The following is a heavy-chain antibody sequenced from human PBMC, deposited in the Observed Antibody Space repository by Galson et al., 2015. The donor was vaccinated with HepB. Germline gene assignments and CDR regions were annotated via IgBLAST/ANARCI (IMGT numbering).Heavy chain of an antibody. CDR2: IKSKTDGGTT. D-gene: IGHD4-11*01. CDR1: GFTFINVW. V-gene: IGHV3-15*01. Sequence: SLRLSCAASGFTFINVWMSWVRQAPGKGLEWVGRIKSKTDGGTTDYAAPVEGRFTISRDDSKNTLYLQMNSLKTEDTAVYYCTTDPMTTQNYFAFDVWGQGTMVTVSS. CDR3: TTDPMTTQNYFAFDV. J-gene: IGHJ3*01.